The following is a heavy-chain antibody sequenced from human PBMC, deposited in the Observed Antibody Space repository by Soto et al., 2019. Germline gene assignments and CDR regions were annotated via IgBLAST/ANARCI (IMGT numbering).Heavy chain of an antibody. V-gene: IGHV4-34*01. CDR1: GGSFSGYY. CDR2: INHSGST. CDR3: ARGRSRDGGY. J-gene: IGHJ4*02. D-gene: IGHD2-2*01. Sequence: QVQLQQWGAGLLKPSETLSLTCAVYGGSFSGYYWSWIRQPPGKGLEWIGEINHSGSTNYNPSLKSRVTIXXATSKNQFSLKLSSVTAADTAVYYCARGRSRDGGYWGQGTLVTVSS.